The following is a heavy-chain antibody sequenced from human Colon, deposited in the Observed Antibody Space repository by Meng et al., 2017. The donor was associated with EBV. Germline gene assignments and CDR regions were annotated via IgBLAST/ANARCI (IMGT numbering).Heavy chain of an antibody. CDR1: GDSINSGGFY. J-gene: IGHJ4*02. CDR3: ARNGDYNPGLY. V-gene: IGHV4-31*11. CDR2: IYHSGTT. Sequence: VQLRESVPGLVKPSQTLPLTCAVSGDSINSGGFYWSWIRQPPGKGLEWIGEIYHSGTTNYHPSLRSRVTISVDKSKNQFSLQLTSVTAADTAVYYCARNGDYNPGLYWGQGTLVTVSS. D-gene: IGHD4-17*01.